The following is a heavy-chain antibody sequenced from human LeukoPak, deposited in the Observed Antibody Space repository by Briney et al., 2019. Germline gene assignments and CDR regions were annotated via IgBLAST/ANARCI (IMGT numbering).Heavy chain of an antibody. CDR1: GFTFDDYA. J-gene: IGHJ4*02. V-gene: IGHV3-9*01. Sequence: GGSLRLSCAASGFTFDDYAMHWVRQAPGKGLEWVSGISWNSGSIGYADSVKGRFTISRDNAKNSLYLQINSLRAEDTALYYCAKDISPGYSSGWYYFDYWGQGTLVTVSS. D-gene: IGHD6-19*01. CDR3: AKDISPGYSSGWYYFDY. CDR2: ISWNSGSI.